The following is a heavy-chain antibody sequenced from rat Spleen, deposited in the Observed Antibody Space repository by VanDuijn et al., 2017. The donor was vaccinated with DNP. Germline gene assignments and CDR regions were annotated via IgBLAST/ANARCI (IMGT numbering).Heavy chain of an antibody. Sequence: EVQLVESGGGLVQPGRSLKLSCAASGFTFSDYYMAWVRQAPTKGLEWVTSISYDGSSTYYRDSVKGRFTISRDNAKSSLYLQMDSLRSEDTATYYCTTDVYGPDYWGQGVMVTVSS. V-gene: IGHV5-20*01. J-gene: IGHJ2*01. CDR2: ISYDGSST. D-gene: IGHD1-11*01. CDR1: GFTFSDYY. CDR3: TTDVYGPDY.